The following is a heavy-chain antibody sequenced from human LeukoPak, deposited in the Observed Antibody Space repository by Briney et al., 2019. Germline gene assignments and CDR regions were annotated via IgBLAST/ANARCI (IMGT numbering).Heavy chain of an antibody. CDR3: ARESLNYYFDY. D-gene: IGHD1-1*01. J-gene: IGHJ4*02. CDR2: IKQDGSEK. V-gene: IGHV3-7*03. CDR1: GFTFSSYW. Sequence: QPGGSLRLSCAASGFTFSSYWMSWVHQAPGKGLEWVANIKQDGSEKYYVDSVKGRFTISRDNAKNSLYLQMNSLRAEDTAVYYCARESLNYYFDYWGQGTLVTASS.